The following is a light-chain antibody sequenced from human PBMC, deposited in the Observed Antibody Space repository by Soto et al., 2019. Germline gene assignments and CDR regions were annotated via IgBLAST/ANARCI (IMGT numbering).Light chain of an antibody. V-gene: IGKV3-20*01. CDR1: QSLSGTY. Sequence: EIVLTQSPGTLSLSPGERATLSCRASQSLSGTYLAWYQQKPGQAPRLLIFGVSSMATGIPDRFSGSGSGTDFTLTINRLEPEDFAVYYCHHYGSSPYTFGLGTKLEIK. J-gene: IGKJ2*01. CDR3: HHYGSSPYT. CDR2: GVS.